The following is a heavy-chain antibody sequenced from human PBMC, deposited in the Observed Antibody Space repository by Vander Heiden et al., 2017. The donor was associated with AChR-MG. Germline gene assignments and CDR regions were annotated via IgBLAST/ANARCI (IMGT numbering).Heavy chain of an antibody. D-gene: IGHD2-15*01. J-gene: IGHJ3*02. CDR3: ARGPFASALGYCSGGSCCCSAFDI. Sequence: QVQLVQSGAEVKKPGASVKVSCKASGYTFTSYAMHWVRQAPGQRLEWMGWINAGNGNTKYSQKFQGRVTITRDTSASTAYMELSSLRSEDTAVYYCARGPFASALGYCSGGSCCCSAFDIWGQGTMVTVSS. CDR2: INAGNGNT. CDR1: GYTFTSYA. V-gene: IGHV1-3*01.